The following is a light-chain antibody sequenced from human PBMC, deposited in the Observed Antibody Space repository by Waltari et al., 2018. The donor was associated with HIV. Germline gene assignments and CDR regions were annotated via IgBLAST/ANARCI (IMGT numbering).Light chain of an antibody. CDR3: STWDNSLSHWV. V-gene: IGLV1-47*01. Sequence: QSVVTQPPSASGTPGQNISISCSGDISNLGGNFVYWYQQRPGTAPRLLLYRNEPRPSGVPERFSGAKSATSASLASSGLRSEDEADYHCSTWDNSLSHWVFGGGTKVTVL. CDR2: RNE. J-gene: IGLJ3*02. CDR1: ISNLGGNF.